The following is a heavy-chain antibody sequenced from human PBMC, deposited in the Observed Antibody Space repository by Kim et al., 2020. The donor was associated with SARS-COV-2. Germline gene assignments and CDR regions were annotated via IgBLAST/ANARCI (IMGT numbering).Heavy chain of an antibody. CDR3: ARDTAAAMDV. Sequence: TAYAESVMGRYNVSSENSKNSLYLPMNSLEAEDTAVYYCARDTAAAMDVWGQGTTVTVSS. CDR2: T. J-gene: IGHJ6*02. V-gene: IGHV3-72*01. D-gene: IGHD6-25*01.